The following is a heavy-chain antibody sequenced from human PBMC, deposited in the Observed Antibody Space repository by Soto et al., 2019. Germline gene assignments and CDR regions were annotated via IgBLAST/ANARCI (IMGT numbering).Heavy chain of an antibody. Sequence: QVQLVESGGGLVKPGGTLRLSCAASGFTFSDYYMTWIRQAPGKGLEWFSYISSSGSPIYYADSVKSRFTISRDNAKNSLYLQMNSLRAEDTAVYYCASGVQQLHGMDVCGQGTTVTVSS. D-gene: IGHD6-13*01. CDR3: ASGVQQLHGMDV. CDR2: ISSSGSPI. CDR1: GFTFSDYY. J-gene: IGHJ6*02. V-gene: IGHV3-11*01.